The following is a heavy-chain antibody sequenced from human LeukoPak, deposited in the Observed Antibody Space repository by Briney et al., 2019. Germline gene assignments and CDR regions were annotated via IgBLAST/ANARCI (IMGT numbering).Heavy chain of an antibody. D-gene: IGHD6-13*01. CDR3: TRRNRQHDPFDL. Sequence: GGSLRLSCAASGFTCSGCAMHWVRQASGKGLEWVGRIRSKANSYATAYAASVKGRFTISRDDSKNTAYLQMNSLKTEDTAVYYCTRRNRQHDPFDLWGRGTLVTVSS. CDR2: IRSKANSYAT. V-gene: IGHV3-73*01. CDR1: GFTCSGCA. J-gene: IGHJ2*01.